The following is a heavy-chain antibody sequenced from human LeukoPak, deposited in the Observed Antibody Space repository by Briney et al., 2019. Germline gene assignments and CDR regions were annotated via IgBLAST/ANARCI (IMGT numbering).Heavy chain of an antibody. CDR1: GGSISSGDYY. D-gene: IGHD2-15*01. V-gene: IGHV4-30-4*01. CDR3: VRRSDIPHAFDI. J-gene: IGHJ3*02. CDR2: IYYSGST. Sequence: PSETLSLTCTVSGGSISSGDYYWSWIRQPPGKGLEWIGYIYYSGSTYYNPSLKSRVTISVDTSKNQFSLKLSSVTAADTAVYYCVRRSDIPHAFDIWGQGTMVTVSS.